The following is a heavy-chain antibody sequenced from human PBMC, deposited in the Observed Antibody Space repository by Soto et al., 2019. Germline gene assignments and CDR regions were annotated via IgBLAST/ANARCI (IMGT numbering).Heavy chain of an antibody. J-gene: IGHJ6*02. CDR1: GYSFTSYW. V-gene: IGHV5-51*01. Sequence: GESLKISCKGSGYSFTSYWIGWVRQMPGKGLEWMGIIYPGDSDTRYSPSFQCQVTISADKSISTAYLQWSSLKASDTAMYYCASGLSSEGYYYYYGMDVWGQGTTVTVSS. CDR2: IYPGDSDT. D-gene: IGHD6-6*01. CDR3: ASGLSSEGYYYYYGMDV.